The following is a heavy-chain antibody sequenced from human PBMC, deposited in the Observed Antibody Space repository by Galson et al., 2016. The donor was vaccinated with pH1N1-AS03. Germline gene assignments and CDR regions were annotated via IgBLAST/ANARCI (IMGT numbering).Heavy chain of an antibody. D-gene: IGHD4/OR15-4a*01. Sequence: SVKVSCKASGYTFTSYYIHWVRQAPEQGREWMGIINPSDGNTNCAQRFQGRVTMTRDTSTSTVYMELSSLRSDDTAVYYCARVSAGLTGYYYAMDVWGQGTTVTVSS. CDR3: ARVSAGLTGYYYAMDV. CDR2: INPSDGNT. CDR1: GYTFTSYY. V-gene: IGHV1-46*01. J-gene: IGHJ6*02.